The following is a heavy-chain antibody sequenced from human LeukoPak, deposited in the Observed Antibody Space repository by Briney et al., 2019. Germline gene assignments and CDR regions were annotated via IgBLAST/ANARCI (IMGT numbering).Heavy chain of an antibody. J-gene: IGHJ4*02. V-gene: IGHV3-74*01. D-gene: IGHD6-6*01. CDR3: ARYSSSSGGASHYLDY. CDR2: ISGDGSVT. Sequence: GGSLRLSCAVSGFTFRSYWMHWVRQAPGKGLVWVSRISGDGSVTNYADSVKGRFTISRDNAKNTLYLQMNSLRAEDTAVYYCARYSSSSGGASHYLDYWGQGTLVTVSS. CDR1: GFTFRSYW.